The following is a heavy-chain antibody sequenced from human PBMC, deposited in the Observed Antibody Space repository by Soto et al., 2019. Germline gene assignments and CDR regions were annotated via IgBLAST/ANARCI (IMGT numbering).Heavy chain of an antibody. Sequence: TGGSLRLSFAASGFTFSSYGMHWVRQAPGKGLEWVAVIWYDGSNKYYADSVKGRFTISRDNSKNTLYLQMNSLRAEDTAVYYCARDARXCTNGVCSYYYYYGMDVWGQGTTVTVSS. CDR1: GFTFSSYG. CDR2: IWYDGSNK. D-gene: IGHD2-8*01. V-gene: IGHV3-33*01. CDR3: ARDARXCTNGVCSYYYYYGMDV. J-gene: IGHJ6*02.